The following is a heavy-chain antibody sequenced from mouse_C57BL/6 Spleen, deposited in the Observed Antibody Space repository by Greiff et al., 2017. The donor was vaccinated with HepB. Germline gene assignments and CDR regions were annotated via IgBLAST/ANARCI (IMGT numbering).Heavy chain of an antibody. J-gene: IGHJ3*01. CDR3: ARRDYGYDVPAWFAY. Sequence: QVQLQQPGAELVRPGSSVKLSCKASGYTFTSYWMDWVKQRPGQGLEWIGNIYPSDSETHYNQKFKDKATLTVDKSSSTAYMQLSSLTSEDSAVYYCARRDYGYDVPAWFAYWGQGTLVTVSA. CDR1: GYTFTSYW. D-gene: IGHD2-2*01. CDR2: IYPSDSET. V-gene: IGHV1-61*01.